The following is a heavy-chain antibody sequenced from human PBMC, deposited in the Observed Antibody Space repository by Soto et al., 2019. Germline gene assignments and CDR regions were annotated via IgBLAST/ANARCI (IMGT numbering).Heavy chain of an antibody. Sequence: GASVKVSCKASGGTFSSYAISWVRQAPGQGLEWMGGIIPIFGTANYAQKFQGRVTITADESTSTAYMELSSLRSEDTAVYYCASTVDTAMVFGYWGQGTLVTVSS. CDR2: IIPIFGTA. J-gene: IGHJ4*02. V-gene: IGHV1-69*13. CDR3: ASTVDTAMVFGY. D-gene: IGHD5-18*01. CDR1: GGTFSSYA.